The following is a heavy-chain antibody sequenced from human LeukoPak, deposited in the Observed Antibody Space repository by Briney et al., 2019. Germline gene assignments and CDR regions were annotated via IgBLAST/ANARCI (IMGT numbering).Heavy chain of an antibody. CDR3: ATGPYYYDSSGYPNWSFDL. Sequence: SETLSLTCTVSGGSISSSSYYWGWIRQPPGRGLEWIGSIYYSGSTYYKPSLKSRLTISVDTSKHQFSLKLSSVTAADTAVYYCATGPYYYDSSGYPNWSFDLWGRGTLVTVSS. CDR2: IYYSGST. J-gene: IGHJ2*01. V-gene: IGHV4-39*07. D-gene: IGHD3-22*01. CDR1: GGSISSSSYY.